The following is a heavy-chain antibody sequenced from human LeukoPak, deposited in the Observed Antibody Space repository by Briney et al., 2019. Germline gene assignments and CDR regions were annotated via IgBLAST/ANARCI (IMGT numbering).Heavy chain of an antibody. D-gene: IGHD5-12*01. Sequence: ASVKVSCKVSGYTFTDYYMHWVQQAPGNGLEWMGLVDPEDGETIYAEKFQGRVTITADTSTDTAYMELSSLGSEDTAVYYCATGTFRYSGYPSQLPEGYWGQGTLVTVSS. V-gene: IGHV1-69-2*01. CDR2: VDPEDGET. CDR3: ATGTFRYSGYPSQLPEGY. CDR1: GYTFTDYY. J-gene: IGHJ4*02.